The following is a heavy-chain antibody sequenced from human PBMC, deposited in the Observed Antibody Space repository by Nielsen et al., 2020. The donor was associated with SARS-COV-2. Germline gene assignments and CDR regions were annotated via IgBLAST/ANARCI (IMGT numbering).Heavy chain of an antibody. J-gene: IGHJ4*02. CDR3: AREDIVVVPAAMSGFDY. V-gene: IGHV3-21*01. D-gene: IGHD2-2*01. Sequence: GESLKISCAASGFTFSSYSMNWVRQAPGKGLEWVSSISSSSSYIYYADSVKGRFTISRDNAKNSLYLQMNSLRAEDTAVYYCAREDIVVVPAAMSGFDYWGQGTLVTVSS. CDR2: ISSSSSYI. CDR1: GFTFSSYS.